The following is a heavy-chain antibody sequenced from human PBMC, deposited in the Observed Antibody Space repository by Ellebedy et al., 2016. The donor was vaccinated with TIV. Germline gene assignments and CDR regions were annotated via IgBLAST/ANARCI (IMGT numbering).Heavy chain of an antibody. V-gene: IGHV3-7*01. CDR1: GFTFSSYG. Sequence: GGSLRLXCAASGFTFSSYGMHWVRQAPGKGLEWVANIKQDGSERYYVDSVKGRFTISRDNAKNSLFLQMNNLRADDTAVYYCARRYFDYWGQGTLVTVSS. J-gene: IGHJ4*02. CDR2: IKQDGSER. CDR3: ARRYFDY.